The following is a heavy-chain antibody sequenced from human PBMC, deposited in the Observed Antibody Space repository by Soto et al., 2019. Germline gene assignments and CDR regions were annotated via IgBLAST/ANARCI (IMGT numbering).Heavy chain of an antibody. Sequence: PSETLDLTYTSSGAPIRSYYWSWIRQPPGEGLEWIGYIYYSGSTNYSPSLEGRVTISVDTSKNQFSLKLGSVTAADTAVYYCARHGPIAAAGTVFDYWGQGTLVTVSS. D-gene: IGHD6-13*01. V-gene: IGHV4-59*08. CDR2: IYYSGST. J-gene: IGHJ4*02. CDR3: ARHGPIAAAGTVFDY. CDR1: GAPIRSYY.